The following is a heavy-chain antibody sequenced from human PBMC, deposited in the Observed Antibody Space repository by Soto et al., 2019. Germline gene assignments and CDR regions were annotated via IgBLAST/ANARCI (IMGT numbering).Heavy chain of an antibody. CDR1: GFSFGAYA. CDR2: IRSATYGETI. V-gene: IGHV3-49*05. D-gene: IGHD3-22*01. Sequence: EVQLVESGGDLVKPGRSLRLSCRTSGFSFGAYAMTWYRQAPGKGLEWRGFIRSATYGETIQYAASVEGRFSISRDDFKSIAYLEMNSRKIEDTALYYCSSYHYSRGYYYHYYGVEVWGQGTTVTVSS. CDR3: SSYHYSRGYYYHYYGVEV. J-gene: IGHJ6*02.